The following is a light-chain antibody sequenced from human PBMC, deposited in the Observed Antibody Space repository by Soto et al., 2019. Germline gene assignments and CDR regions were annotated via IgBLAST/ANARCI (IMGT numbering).Light chain of an antibody. Sequence: SFELTQAPSVSVSPGQTANITCSGDQLGDKYVCWYQQRPGQSPVLVMYQDSKRPSGIPERFSGSNSGNTATLTISGTQATDEADYSCQAWHSSTVVFGGGTQLTVL. J-gene: IGLJ2*01. CDR1: QLGDKY. V-gene: IGLV3-1*01. CDR2: QDS. CDR3: QAWHSSTVV.